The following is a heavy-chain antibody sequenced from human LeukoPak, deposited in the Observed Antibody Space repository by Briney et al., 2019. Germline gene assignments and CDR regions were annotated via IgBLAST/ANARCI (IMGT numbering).Heavy chain of an antibody. CDR3: ARGRRTRWFGELFPPHDAFDI. D-gene: IGHD3-10*01. V-gene: IGHV4-34*01. J-gene: IGHJ3*02. CDR1: GGSFSGYY. Sequence: PSETLSLTCAVYGGSFSGYYWSWIRQPPGKGLEGIGEINHSGSTNYNPSLKSRVTISVDTSKNQFSLKLSSVTAADTAVYYCARGRRTRWFGELFPPHDAFDIWGQGTMVTVSS. CDR2: INHSGST.